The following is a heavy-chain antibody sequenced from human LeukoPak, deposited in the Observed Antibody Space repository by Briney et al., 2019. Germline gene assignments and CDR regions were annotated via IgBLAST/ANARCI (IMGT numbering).Heavy chain of an antibody. Sequence: SETLSLTCTVSGGSISSSSYYWGWIRQPPGKGLEWIGSIYYSGSTYYNPSLKSRVTISVDTSKNQFSLKLSSVTAADTAVYYCARRRYYYGSGPLDIWGQGTMVTVSS. D-gene: IGHD3-10*01. V-gene: IGHV4-39*01. CDR3: ARRRYYYGSGPLDI. J-gene: IGHJ3*02. CDR1: GGSISSSSYY. CDR2: IYYSGST.